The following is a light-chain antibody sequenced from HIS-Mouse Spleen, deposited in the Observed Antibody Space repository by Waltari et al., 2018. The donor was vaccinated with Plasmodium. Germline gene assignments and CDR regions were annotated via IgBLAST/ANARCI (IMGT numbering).Light chain of an antibody. Sequence: DIQMTQSPSSLSASVGDRVTITCRASQSISSYLNWYQQKPGKAPKLLIYAASSLQSGVPSRFSGSGSGTDFTLTISSLQPEDFAVYYCQQYNNPRTTFGQGTKLEIK. CDR2: AAS. V-gene: IGKV1-39*01. J-gene: IGKJ2*01. CDR3: QQYNNPRTT. CDR1: QSISSY.